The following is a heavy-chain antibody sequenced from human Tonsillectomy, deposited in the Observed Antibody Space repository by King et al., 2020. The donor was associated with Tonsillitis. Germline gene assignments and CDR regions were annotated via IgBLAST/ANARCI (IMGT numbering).Heavy chain of an antibody. V-gene: IGHV1-69*01. CDR1: GGTFSSFA. J-gene: IGHJ4*02. CDR3: ARDLPIAATAY. CDR2: IIPIFDTT. D-gene: IGHD2-15*01. Sequence: VQLVQSGAEVKKPGSSVKVSCKASGGTFSSFAISWVRQAPGQGLEWMGGIIPIFDTTNYAQKFPGRVTITADESTSTAYMELSSLRSEDTAIYYCARDLPIAATAYWGQGTLVTVSS.